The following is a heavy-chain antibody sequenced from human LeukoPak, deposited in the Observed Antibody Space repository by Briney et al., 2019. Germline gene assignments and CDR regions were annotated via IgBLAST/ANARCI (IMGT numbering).Heavy chain of an antibody. J-gene: IGHJ3*02. CDR3: ARYCGGDCYSPHDAFDI. V-gene: IGHV3-7*04. CDR1: GFTFSDYW. D-gene: IGHD2-21*02. Sequence: PGGSLRLSCAASGFTFSDYWMSWVRQAPGKGLEWVANIRKDGNEKYYVDSVKGRFTISRENAKNSLYLQMNSLRGEDTAVYCCARYCGGDCYSPHDAFDIWGQGTMVTVSS. CDR2: IRKDGNEK.